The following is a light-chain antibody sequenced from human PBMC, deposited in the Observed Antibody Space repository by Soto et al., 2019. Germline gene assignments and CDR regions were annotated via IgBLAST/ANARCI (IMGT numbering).Light chain of an antibody. CDR3: GQALSSEW. V-gene: IGKV3-20*01. CDR2: GGS. Sequence: EIVLTQSPGFLSLSPGEIATLSCRASQSVDSSFFAWYHQKPGQAPRRLTYGGSKWATGISDRSSGSASGTDFTLTISRLEPEEFAVYYGGQALSSEWVGQAIKV. J-gene: IGKJ1*01. CDR1: QSVDSSF.